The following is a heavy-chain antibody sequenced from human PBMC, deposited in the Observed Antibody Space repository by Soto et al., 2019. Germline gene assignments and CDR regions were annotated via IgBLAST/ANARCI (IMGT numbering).Heavy chain of an antibody. CDR2: ISYSGTA. J-gene: IGHJ4*02. V-gene: IGHV4-61*01. D-gene: IGHD2-8*01. Sequence: QVQLRESGPGLVKTSETLSLTCTVSGGSVSSGPYHWNWVRQPPGKGLEWIGHISYSGTANYNPSLRGRVIMATDTSMNQFSLRLTSVTAADTAVYFCMSSHGAYWGQGALVTVSP. CDR3: MSSHGAY. CDR1: GGSVSSGPYH.